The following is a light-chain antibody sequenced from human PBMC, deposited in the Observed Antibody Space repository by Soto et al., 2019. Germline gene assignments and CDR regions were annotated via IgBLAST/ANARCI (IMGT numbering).Light chain of an antibody. J-gene: IGLJ3*02. Sequence: QSALTQPASVSGSPGQSITISCTGTSTDVGAYNYVSWYQQQHPGKAPKGIISEVSNRPSGVSNRFSGSKSGNTASLTISGLQAEDEADYFCSSYTTTNTLWVVGGGTKLTVL. CDR3: SSYTTTNTLWV. CDR2: EVS. CDR1: STDVGAYNY. V-gene: IGLV2-14*01.